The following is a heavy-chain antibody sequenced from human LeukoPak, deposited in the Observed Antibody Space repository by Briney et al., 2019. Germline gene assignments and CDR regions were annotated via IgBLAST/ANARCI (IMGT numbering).Heavy chain of an antibody. J-gene: IGHJ4*02. Sequence: PSETLSLTCTVSGGSISSVSYYWGWITQPPGKGVDWICSSHYSWSTYYNPSLKSRVTVSVDTSKNLFSLELTSVTAADTAVYYCARVRGSAWYRFDYWGQGTLVTVSS. D-gene: IGHD6-19*01. CDR3: ARVRGSAWYRFDY. V-gene: IGHV4-39*01. CDR2: SHYSWST. CDR1: GGSISSVSYY.